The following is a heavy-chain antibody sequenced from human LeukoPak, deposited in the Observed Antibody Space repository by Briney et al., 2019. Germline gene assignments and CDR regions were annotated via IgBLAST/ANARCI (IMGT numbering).Heavy chain of an antibody. V-gene: IGHV3-9*01. CDR2: INWNGGGT. CDR1: GFTFKDYG. D-gene: IGHD1-26*01. Sequence: GGSLRRSCAAPGFTFKDYGMHWVRQPPGKGLEWVSSINWNGGGTDYADSVKGRVTISRDNAKTSLYLQLSSLRPEDTALYYCAKHMRATNTYSFFGLDVWGQGTTVTVSS. CDR3: AKHMRATNTYSFFGLDV. J-gene: IGHJ6*02.